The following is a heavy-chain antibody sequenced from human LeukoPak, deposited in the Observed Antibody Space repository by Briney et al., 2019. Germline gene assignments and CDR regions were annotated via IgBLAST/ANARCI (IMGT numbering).Heavy chain of an antibody. CDR1: GFTFSSHL. Sequence: GGSLRLSCAASGFTFSSHLMHWVRQAPGKGLVWVSRISSDGTYTNYADSVRGRFTISRDNAKNTLYLQMNSLRAEDTAVYYCARGPGSSGGCYVGDFWGQGTLVTVSS. V-gene: IGHV3-74*01. J-gene: IGHJ4*02. CDR2: ISSDGTYT. D-gene: IGHD1-26*01. CDR3: ARGPGSSGGCYVGDF.